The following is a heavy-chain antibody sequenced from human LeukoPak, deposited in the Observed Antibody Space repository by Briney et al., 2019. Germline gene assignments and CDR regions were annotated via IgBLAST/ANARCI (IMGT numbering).Heavy chain of an antibody. D-gene: IGHD1-1*01. CDR2: ISNSGSP. V-gene: IGHV4-59*01. Sequence: PSETLSFTCTVSGASISSLYWSWIRQPPGRGLEWIGFISNSGSPTYNPSLNSRVTISLDTSKNQFPLKVNYVTAADTAVYYCASESRQLGNWGQGTLVTVSS. CDR1: GASISSLY. J-gene: IGHJ4*02. CDR3: ASESRQLGN.